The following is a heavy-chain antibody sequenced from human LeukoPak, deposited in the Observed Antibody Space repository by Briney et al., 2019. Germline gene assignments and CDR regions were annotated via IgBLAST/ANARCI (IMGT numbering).Heavy chain of an antibody. V-gene: IGHV4-61*02. CDR2: IYSGGLT. D-gene: IGHD2-15*01. CDR1: GGSVSSNSDY. CDR3: ARGYGSSDGCPNEGFDY. Sequence: TSETLSLTCTVSGGSVSSNSDYWSWIRQPAGEGLEWIGRIYSGGLTNYKPSLKSRVSISVDTSKNQFSLKLSSVTAAYTAVYYCARGYGSSDGCPNEGFDYWGQGTLVTVSS. J-gene: IGHJ4*02.